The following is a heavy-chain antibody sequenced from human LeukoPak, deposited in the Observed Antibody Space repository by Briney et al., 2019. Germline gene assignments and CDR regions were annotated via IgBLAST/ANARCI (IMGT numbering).Heavy chain of an antibody. CDR3: ARSFYYIDY. CDR2: ISSSSSTI. J-gene: IGHJ4*02. V-gene: IGHV3-48*04. D-gene: IGHD3-3*02. Sequence: GGSLRLSCAASGFTFSSYTMIWVRQAPGKGLEWVSYISSSSSTIYYADSVKGRFTISRDNAKNSLYLQMNSLRAGDTAVYYCARSFYYIDYWGQGTLVTVSS. CDR1: GFTFSSYT.